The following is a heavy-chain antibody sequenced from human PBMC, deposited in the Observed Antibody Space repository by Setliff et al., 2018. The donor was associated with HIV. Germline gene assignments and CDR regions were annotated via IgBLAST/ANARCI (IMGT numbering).Heavy chain of an antibody. D-gene: IGHD3-3*01. CDR3: ARQRDFWSGDCDGAFDI. V-gene: IGHV4-39*01. CDR1: GGSISSGSYD. J-gene: IGHJ3*02. Sequence: SETLSLTCTVSGGSISSGSYDWGWLRQPPGRGLVWIGSIYDSGSTYYNPSFQTRVTISVDTSKNQFSLKLRSVTAADTAVYYCARQRDFWSGDCDGAFDIWGQGTMVTVSS. CDR2: IYDSGST.